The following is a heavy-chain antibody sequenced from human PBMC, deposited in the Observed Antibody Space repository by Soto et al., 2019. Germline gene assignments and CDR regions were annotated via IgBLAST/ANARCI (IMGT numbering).Heavy chain of an antibody. CDR1: GGTFSSYA. CDR2: IIPISGTA. V-gene: IGHV1-69*19. J-gene: IGHJ6*02. D-gene: IGHD2-2*01. Sequence: QVQLVQSGAEVKKPGSSVKVSCKASGGTFSSYAISWVRQAPGQGLEWMGGIIPISGTANYAQKFQGRVTIPADESTCTAYVELSSMSSEDTAVYCCASSLCTSTRFGIYSYYYYGMDVWGQGITVTVSS. CDR3: ASSLCTSTRFGIYSYYYYGMDV.